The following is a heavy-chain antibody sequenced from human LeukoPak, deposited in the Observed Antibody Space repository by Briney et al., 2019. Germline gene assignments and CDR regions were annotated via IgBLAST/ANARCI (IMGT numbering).Heavy chain of an antibody. V-gene: IGHV4-34*01. CDR3: ARGTVRYCTNGVCYKPKGFDY. J-gene: IGHJ4*02. D-gene: IGHD2-8*01. CDR2: TNHSGST. CDR1: GGSFSGYY. Sequence: PSETLSLTCAVYGGSFSGYYWSWIRQPPGKGLEWIGETNHSGSTNYNPSLKSRVTISVDTSKNQFSLKLSSVTAADTAVYYCARGTVRYCTNGVCYKPKGFDYWGQGTLVTVSS.